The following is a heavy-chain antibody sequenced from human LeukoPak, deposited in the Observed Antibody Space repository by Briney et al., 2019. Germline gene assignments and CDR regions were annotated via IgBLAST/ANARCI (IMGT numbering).Heavy chain of an antibody. V-gene: IGHV3-23*01. CDR3: AKGGSGYFLDL. D-gene: IGHD3-22*01. CDR1: GFIFNNYV. Sequence: GGSLRLSCASSGFIFNNYVLIWVRQAPGKGLEWVSAISNDGGGITYADFVKGRFTISRDNPKNTVFLQMNSLRAEDTAVYYCAKGGSGYFLDLWGHGTLVTVSS. CDR2: ISNDGGGI. J-gene: IGHJ5*02.